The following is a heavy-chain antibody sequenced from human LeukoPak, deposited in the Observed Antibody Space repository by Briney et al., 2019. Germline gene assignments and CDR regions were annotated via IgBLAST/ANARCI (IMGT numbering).Heavy chain of an antibody. Sequence: PGGSLRLSCAASGFTVSSYYMSRVRQVPGKGLEWVSITYTGGTTDYADSVKGRFTISRDNSKNTLYLQMNSLRAEDTAVYYCAGVGSSWYVDYWGQGTLVTVSS. CDR1: GFTVSSYY. J-gene: IGHJ4*02. CDR2: TYTGGTT. CDR3: AGVGSSWYVDY. D-gene: IGHD6-13*01. V-gene: IGHV3-53*01.